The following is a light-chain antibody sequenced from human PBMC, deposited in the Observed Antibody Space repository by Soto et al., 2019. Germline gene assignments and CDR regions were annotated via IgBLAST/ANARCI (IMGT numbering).Light chain of an antibody. CDR3: QQSYNAPFN. CDR2: AAS. V-gene: IGKV1-39*01. Sequence: DIQMTQSPSPLSASVGDRIIITCRASQTIARYINWFQQKSGQPPKLLVYAASTLRHGVPSRFSASGSGSDFTLTINSLQPEDLATYYCQQSYNAPFNFGPGTIVDIK. CDR1: QTIARY. J-gene: IGKJ3*01.